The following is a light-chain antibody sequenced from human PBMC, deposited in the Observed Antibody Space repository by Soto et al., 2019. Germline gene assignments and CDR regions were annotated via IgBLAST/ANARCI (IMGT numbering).Light chain of an antibody. CDR1: QSIRRW. Sequence: DIQMTQSPSTLSASVGDRVTITRRASQSIRRWLAWYQQRPGKAPKVLIYDVSSLESGVPSRSSGSGSGTEFTLSLSSRQPDYFASYYFLQYNSYPWTFGQVTKVEPK. CDR2: DVS. J-gene: IGKJ1*01. V-gene: IGKV1-5*01. CDR3: LQYNSYPWT.